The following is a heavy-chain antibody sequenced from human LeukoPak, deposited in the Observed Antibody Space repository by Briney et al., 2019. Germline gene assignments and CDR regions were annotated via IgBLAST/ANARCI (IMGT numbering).Heavy chain of an antibody. CDR2: IYYSGST. D-gene: IGHD5-18*01. V-gene: IGHV4-59*01. CDR3: AKDPVDTAMAIYYFDY. CDR1: GGSISSYY. J-gene: IGHJ4*02. Sequence: SETLSLTCTVSGGSISSYYWSWIRQPPGKGLEWIGYIYYSGSTNYNPSLKSRVTISVDTSKNQFSLKLSSVTAADTAVYYCAKDPVDTAMAIYYFDYWGQGTPVTVSS.